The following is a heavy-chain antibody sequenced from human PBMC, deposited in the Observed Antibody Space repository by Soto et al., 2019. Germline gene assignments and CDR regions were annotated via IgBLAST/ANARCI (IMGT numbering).Heavy chain of an antibody. CDR3: ARDKITGLFDY. CDR2: IYYSGNT. J-gene: IGHJ4*02. Sequence: SETLSLTCTVSGGSINSYYWSWIRQSPGKELEWIGHIYYSGNTNYNPSLKSRVTISGDTSKNQFSLRLSSVTAADTAVYYCARDKITGLFDYWGQGTLVTVSS. CDR1: GGSINSYY. D-gene: IGHD2-8*02. V-gene: IGHV4-59*01.